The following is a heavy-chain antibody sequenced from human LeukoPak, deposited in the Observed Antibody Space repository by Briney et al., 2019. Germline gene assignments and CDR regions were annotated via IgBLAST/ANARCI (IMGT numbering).Heavy chain of an antibody. CDR3: AKEGGLFGGSYYYMDV. CDR1: GFTFNTYS. D-gene: IGHD3-10*01. J-gene: IGHJ6*03. Sequence: PGGSLRLSCVASGFTFNTYSMNWVRQAPGKGLEWVSSISGDSAYIYYADSVKGRFTISRDNAKKSLYLQMNRLRAEDTAVYYCAKEGGLFGGSYYYMDVWGKGTTVTVSS. V-gene: IGHV3-21*04. CDR2: ISGDSAYI.